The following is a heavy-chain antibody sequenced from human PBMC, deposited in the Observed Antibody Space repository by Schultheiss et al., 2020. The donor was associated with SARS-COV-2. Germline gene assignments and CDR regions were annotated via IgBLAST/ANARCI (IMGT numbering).Heavy chain of an antibody. V-gene: IGHV3-33*05. CDR3: AREGNYYDSSGPNPFDY. CDR2: ISYDGSNK. CDR1: GFTFSSYG. D-gene: IGHD3-22*01. Sequence: GGSLRLSCAASGFTFSSYGMHWVRQAPGKGLEWVAVISYDGSNKYYADSVKGRFTISRDNSKNTLYLQIHSLRDEDTAVYYCAREGNYYDSSGPNPFDYWGQGTLVTVSS. J-gene: IGHJ4*02.